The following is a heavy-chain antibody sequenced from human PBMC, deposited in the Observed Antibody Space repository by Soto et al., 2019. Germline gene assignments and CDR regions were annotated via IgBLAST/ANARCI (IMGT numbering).Heavy chain of an antibody. V-gene: IGHV4-59*01. CDR1: GGSISSYY. D-gene: IGHD3-22*01. Sequence: SETLSLTCTVSGGSISSYYWSWIRQPPGKGLEWIGYIYYSGSTNYNPSLKSRVTISVDTSKNQFSLKLSSVTAADTAVYYCARGLYYYDSSGYPHWFDPWGQGTLVTVSS. J-gene: IGHJ5*02. CDR3: ARGLYYYDSSGYPHWFDP. CDR2: IYYSGST.